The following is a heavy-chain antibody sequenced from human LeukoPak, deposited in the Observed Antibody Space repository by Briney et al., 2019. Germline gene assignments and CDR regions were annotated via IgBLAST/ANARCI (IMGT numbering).Heavy chain of an antibody. CDR2: ISSSSSYI. V-gene: IGHV3-21*01. D-gene: IGHD4-23*01. Sequence: SGGSLRLSCAASGFTFSSYSMNWVRQAPGKGLEWVSSISSSSSYIYYADSVKGRFTISRDNAKNSLYLQMNSLRAEDTAVYYCAGSMEDYGGNPVSRYWGQGTLVTVSS. CDR1: GFTFSSYS. CDR3: AGSMEDYGGNPVSRY. J-gene: IGHJ4*02.